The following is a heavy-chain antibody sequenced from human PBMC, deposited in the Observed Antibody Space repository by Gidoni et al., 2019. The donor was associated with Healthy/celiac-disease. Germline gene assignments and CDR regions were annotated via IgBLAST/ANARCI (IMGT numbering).Heavy chain of an antibody. D-gene: IGHD3-22*01. CDR2: IDWDDDK. Sequence: QVTLRESGPALVKPTQTLTLTCTFSGFSLSTSGMCVSWIRQPPGKALEWLARIDWDDDKYYSTSLKTRLTISKDTSKNQVVLTMTNMDPVDTATYYCARITYYYDSSGYYYPDYWGQGTLVTVSS. CDR1: GFSLSTSGMC. V-gene: IGHV2-70*15. CDR3: ARITYYYDSSGYYYPDY. J-gene: IGHJ4*02.